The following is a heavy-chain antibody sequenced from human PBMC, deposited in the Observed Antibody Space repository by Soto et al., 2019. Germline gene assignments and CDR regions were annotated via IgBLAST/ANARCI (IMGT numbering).Heavy chain of an antibody. J-gene: IGHJ4*02. D-gene: IGHD3-22*01. V-gene: IGHV3-23*01. CDR3: ANYYDSSGPSDNFDY. CDR1: GVTFRSYA. CDR2: ISGSGGST. Sequence: PEGSLRLYCTASGVTFRSYAMSWVRQAPGKGLEWVSAISGSGGSTYYADSVKGRFTISRDNSKNTLYLQMNSLRAEDTAVYYCANYYDSSGPSDNFDYWGPGTLVTVSS.